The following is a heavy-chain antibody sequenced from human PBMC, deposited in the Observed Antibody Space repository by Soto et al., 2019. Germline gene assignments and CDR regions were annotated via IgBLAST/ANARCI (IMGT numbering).Heavy chain of an antibody. CDR3: ARDIGHLGTFDY. Sequence: EVQLVESGGGLGQPGGSLRLSCAASGFTLSDNYMHWVRQAPGKGLEWVSFIYSGGSTHYADSVKGRFTISRDNSKNTLYLQMNSLRVEDTAVYYCARDIGHLGTFDYWGQGTLVTVSS. CDR1: GFTLSDNY. D-gene: IGHD3-16*01. J-gene: IGHJ4*02. CDR2: IYSGGST. V-gene: IGHV3-66*01.